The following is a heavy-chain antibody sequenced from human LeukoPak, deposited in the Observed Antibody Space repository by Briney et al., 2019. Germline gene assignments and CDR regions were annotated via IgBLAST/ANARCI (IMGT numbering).Heavy chain of an antibody. J-gene: IGHJ4*02. CDR1: GDSISNYY. Sequence: SETRSLTCTVSGDSISNYYWSWIRQPAGKGLEWIGRIYTSGSTNYNPSLKSRVTRSVETPKNQFSLKLSSVTAADTAVYYCARVSLVRGAPDYYFDYWGQGTLVTVSS. D-gene: IGHD3-10*01. CDR3: ARVSLVRGAPDYYFDY. CDR2: IYTSGST. V-gene: IGHV4-4*07.